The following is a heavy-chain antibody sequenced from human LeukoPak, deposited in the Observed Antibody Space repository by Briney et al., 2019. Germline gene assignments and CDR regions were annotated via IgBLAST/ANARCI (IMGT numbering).Heavy chain of an antibody. D-gene: IGHD6-19*01. CDR1: GYTFTSYG. CDR2: ISADNGNT. Sequence: ASVKVSCKASGYTFTSYGVSWVRQAPGQGLEWMGWISADNGNTNYAQKLQRRVTMTTDTSTSTAYMELRSLRSDDTAVYYCARDRGSGWFFYWGQGTLVTVSS. J-gene: IGHJ4*02. CDR3: ARDRGSGWFFY. V-gene: IGHV1-18*01.